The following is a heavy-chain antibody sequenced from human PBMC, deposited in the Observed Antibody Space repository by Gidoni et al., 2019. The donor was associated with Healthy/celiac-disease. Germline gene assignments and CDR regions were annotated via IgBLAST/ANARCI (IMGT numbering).Heavy chain of an antibody. J-gene: IGHJ4*02. D-gene: IGHD4-17*01. V-gene: IGHV3-23*01. Sequence: EVQLLESGGGLVQPGGSLRLSCAAPGFTFSSYAMSWVRQAQGKGVEWVSAIRGSGGSTYYAGSVKGRFTISRDNSKNTLYLQMNSLRAEDTAVYYCAKEMGDYGGPIDYWGQGTLVTVSS. CDR2: IRGSGGST. CDR1: GFTFSSYA. CDR3: AKEMGDYGGPIDY.